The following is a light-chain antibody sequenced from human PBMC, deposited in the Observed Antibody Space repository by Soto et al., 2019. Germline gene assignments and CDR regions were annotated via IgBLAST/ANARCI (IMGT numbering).Light chain of an antibody. CDR3: QQYGSSPTT. J-gene: IGKJ1*01. CDR2: GAS. CDR1: QSVGSN. Sequence: EIVVTQSPSTLSVSPGERATLSCRASQSVGSNLAWYQQRPGQAPRLLIYGASTRATGTPARFSGSGSGTGFTLTISRLEPEDFAVDYCQQYGSSPTTFGQGTKVDI. V-gene: IGKV3-15*01.